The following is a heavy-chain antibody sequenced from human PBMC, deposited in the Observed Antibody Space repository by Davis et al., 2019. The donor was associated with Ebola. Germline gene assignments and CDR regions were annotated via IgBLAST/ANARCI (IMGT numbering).Heavy chain of an antibody. D-gene: IGHD5-24*01. Sequence: GGSLRLSCAASGFTFSSYAMHWVRQAPGKGLEWVAVISYDGSNKYYADSVKGRFTISRDNSKNTLYLQMSSLRAEDTAVYYCVKEARDGYNYGNWFDPWGQGTLVTVSS. CDR2: ISYDGSNK. CDR1: GFTFSSYA. CDR3: VKEARDGYNYGNWFDP. V-gene: IGHV3-30*14. J-gene: IGHJ5*02.